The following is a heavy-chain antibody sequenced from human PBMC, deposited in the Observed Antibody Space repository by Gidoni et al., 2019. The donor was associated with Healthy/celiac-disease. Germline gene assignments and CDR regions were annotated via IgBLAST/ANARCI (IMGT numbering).Heavy chain of an antibody. CDR3: AKDRAIYSSSWYDAFDI. D-gene: IGHD6-13*01. CDR2: ISGSGGST. J-gene: IGHJ3*02. Sequence: EVQLLESGGGLVQPGGSLRLSCAASGFTFSSDAMSWVRQAPGKGLEWVSAISGSGGSTYYADSVKGRFTISRDNSKNTLYLQMNSLRAEDTAVYYCAKDRAIYSSSWYDAFDIWGQGTMVTVSS. CDR1: GFTFSSDA. V-gene: IGHV3-23*01.